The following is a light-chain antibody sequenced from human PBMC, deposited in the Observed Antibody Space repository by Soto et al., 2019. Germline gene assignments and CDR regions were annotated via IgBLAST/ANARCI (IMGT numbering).Light chain of an antibody. J-gene: IGKJ1*01. V-gene: IGKV1-39*01. CDR2: AAS. CDR3: QQTYTSPGT. CDR1: QSVSKY. Sequence: DIQMTQSPSSLSASVGDRITINCRASQSVSKYLNWYQHKLGKAPELLIYAASSLYSGVPSRFSGSGSGTYFTLTISTLQPEDSASYYCQQTYTSPGTFGQETKVEIK.